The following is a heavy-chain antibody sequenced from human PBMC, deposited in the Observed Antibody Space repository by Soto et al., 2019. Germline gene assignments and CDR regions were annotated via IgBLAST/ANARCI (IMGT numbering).Heavy chain of an antibody. J-gene: IGHJ4*02. Sequence: GGSLRLSXAASGFTFSSYAMSWVRQAPGKGLEWVSAISGSGGSTYYADSVKGRFTISRDNSKNTLYLQMNSLRAEDTAVYYCAEGVTGTYFDYWGQGTLVTVSS. CDR2: ISGSGGST. D-gene: IGHD1-20*01. CDR3: AEGVTGTYFDY. CDR1: GFTFSSYA. V-gene: IGHV3-23*01.